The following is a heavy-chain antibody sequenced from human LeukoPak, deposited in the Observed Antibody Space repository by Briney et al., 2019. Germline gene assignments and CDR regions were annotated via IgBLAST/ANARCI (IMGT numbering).Heavy chain of an antibody. CDR3: AKGGSSSSLDY. Sequence: SGGSLRLSCAASGFTFDDYTMHWVRQAPGKGLEWVSLISWDGGSTYYADSVKGRFTISRDNSKNSLYLQMNSLRTEDTTLYYCAKGGSSSSLDYWGQGTLVTVSS. CDR2: ISWDGGST. D-gene: IGHD6-13*01. CDR1: GFTFDDYT. J-gene: IGHJ4*02. V-gene: IGHV3-43*01.